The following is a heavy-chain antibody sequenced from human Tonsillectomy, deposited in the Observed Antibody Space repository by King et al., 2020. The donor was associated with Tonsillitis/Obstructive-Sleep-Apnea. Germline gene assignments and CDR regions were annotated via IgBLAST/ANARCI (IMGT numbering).Heavy chain of an antibody. CDR2: IRSKANSYAT. D-gene: IGHD2-2*01. V-gene: IGHV3-73*01. CDR1: GFTFSGAT. Sequence: GQLVQSGGGLVQPGGSLKLSCAASGFTFSGATMHWVRQASGKGLEWVGRIRSKANSYATAYAASVKGRFTISRDDSKNTGYLQMNSLKTEDTAVYYCTGRPGYCSSTNCYAESGMDVWGKGTTVTVSS. J-gene: IGHJ6*04. CDR3: TGRPGYCSSTNCYAESGMDV.